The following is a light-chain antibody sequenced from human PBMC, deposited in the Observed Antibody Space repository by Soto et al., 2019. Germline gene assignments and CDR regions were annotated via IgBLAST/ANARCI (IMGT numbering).Light chain of an antibody. V-gene: IGKV2-28*01. CDR1: RSLLSSNGYNY. CDR3: AQGLQTPLT. Sequence: DVVMTQSPLSLPVTPGEPASISCRSSRSLLSSNGYNYLNWYLQKPGQSPQLLIYLGSNRASGVPDRFSGSGSGTDFTLKISRVEAEDVGVYYCAQGLQTPLTFGGETKVDIK. CDR2: LGS. J-gene: IGKJ4*01.